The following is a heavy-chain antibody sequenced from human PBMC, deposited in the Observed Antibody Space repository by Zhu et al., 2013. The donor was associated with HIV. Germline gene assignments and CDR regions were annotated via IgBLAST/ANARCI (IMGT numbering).Heavy chain of an antibody. J-gene: IGHJ4*02. CDR2: MNPXSGNT. CDR1: GYSFTDNE. CDR3: ARAERGFDY. V-gene: IGHV1-8*01. D-gene: IGHD3-16*01. Sequence: QVQLVQSGAEVKKPGASVKVSCKASGYSFTDNEINWVRQATGQGLEWMGWMNPXSGNTGYAQKFQGRVTMTRNTSISTAYMELSSLRSDDTAVYYCARAERGFDYWGQGTLVTVSS.